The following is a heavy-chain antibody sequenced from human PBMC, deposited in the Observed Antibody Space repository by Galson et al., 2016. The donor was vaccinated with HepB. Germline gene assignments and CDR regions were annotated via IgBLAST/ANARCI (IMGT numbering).Heavy chain of an antibody. CDR1: GFTFTVYW. Sequence: SLRLSCAASGFTFTVYWMYWVRQAPGKGLVWVSHINLDGSTTTYADSVKGRFTISRDNARNTLDLQMDSLRAEATAVYYCVSGYDAHAYGYWGQGTLVTVSS. CDR2: INLDGSTT. V-gene: IGHV3-74*01. J-gene: IGHJ4*02. D-gene: IGHD2-15*01. CDR3: VSGYDAHAYGY.